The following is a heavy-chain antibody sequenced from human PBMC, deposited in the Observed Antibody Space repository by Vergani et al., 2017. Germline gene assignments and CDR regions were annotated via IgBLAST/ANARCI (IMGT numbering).Heavy chain of an antibody. Sequence: EVQLVESGGGLVKPGGSLRLSCAASGFTFSSYSMNWVRQAPGKGLEWVSSISSSSSYIYYADSVKGRFTISRDNAKNSLYLQMNSLRAEDTAVYYCARAGGIAARQGFDYWGQGTLVSVSS. J-gene: IGHJ4*02. CDR1: GFTFSSYS. CDR2: ISSSSSYI. CDR3: ARAGGIAARQGFDY. D-gene: IGHD6-6*01. V-gene: IGHV3-21*01.